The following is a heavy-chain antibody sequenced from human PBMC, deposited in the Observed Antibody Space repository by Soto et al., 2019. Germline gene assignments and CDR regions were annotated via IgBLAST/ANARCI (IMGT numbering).Heavy chain of an antibody. J-gene: IGHJ4*02. CDR3: LRGVEAASRHTDFDS. CDR1: GGFIDNSHSF. Sequence: SETLSLTCDISGGFIDNSHSFWGWVRHPPGKGLEFIGSGYYTGGAYYNPSRKSRVTVSVDTSKNQLSLRVNSVTAADSAVYYCLRGVEAASRHTDFDSWGQGILVTVSS. D-gene: IGHD3-3*01. CDR2: GYYTGGA. V-gene: IGHV4-39*01.